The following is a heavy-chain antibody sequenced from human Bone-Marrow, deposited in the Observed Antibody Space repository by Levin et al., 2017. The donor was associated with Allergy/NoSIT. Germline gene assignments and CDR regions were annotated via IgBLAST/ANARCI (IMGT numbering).Heavy chain of an antibody. CDR3: AKDLSPRIAVTGNIEY. J-gene: IGHJ4*02. D-gene: IGHD6-19*01. Sequence: PGGSLRLSCAASGFTFNDYTMHWVRQAPQRGLEWVSLISWDASTTYYADSVRGRFTISRDNSKNALYLQMNSLTTEETALYYCAKDLSPRIAVTGNIEYWGQGTLVTVSS. CDR1: GFTFNDYT. V-gene: IGHV3-43*01. CDR2: ISWDASTT.